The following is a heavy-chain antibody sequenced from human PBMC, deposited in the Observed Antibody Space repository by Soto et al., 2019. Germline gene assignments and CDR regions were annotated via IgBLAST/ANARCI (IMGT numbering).Heavy chain of an antibody. D-gene: IGHD6-13*01. J-gene: IGHJ4*02. CDR1: GFTFSGSA. CDR3: TVLISATAENFVAY. V-gene: IGHV3-73*01. Sequence: EVQLVESGGGLVQPGGSLKLSCAASGFTFSGSAMYWVRQASGKGLEWVCRIRSKANSYATAYAASVTGRFTISRDDSKNTAYLQMNSLKTEDTAVYYCTVLISATAENFVAYWGKGTLVTVSS. CDR2: IRSKANSYAT.